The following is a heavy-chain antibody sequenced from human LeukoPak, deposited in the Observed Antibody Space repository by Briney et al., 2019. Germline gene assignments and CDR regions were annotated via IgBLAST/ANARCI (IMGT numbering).Heavy chain of an antibody. V-gene: IGHV4-34*01. Sequence: PSETLSLTCAVYGGSFSGYYWSWIRQPPGKGLEWIGSIYYSGHTDYNPSLKSRVTISIDTSNNQFSLKLSSVTAADTAIYYCASEYCSGDSCEGGHFDYWGQGTLVTVSS. J-gene: IGHJ4*02. CDR3: ASEYCSGDSCEGGHFDY. CDR2: IYYSGHT. CDR1: GGSFSGYY. D-gene: IGHD2-15*01.